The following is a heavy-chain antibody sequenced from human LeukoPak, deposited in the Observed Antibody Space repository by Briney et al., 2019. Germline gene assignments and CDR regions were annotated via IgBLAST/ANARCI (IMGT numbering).Heavy chain of an antibody. D-gene: IGHD3-3*01. CDR1: GGTFSSYA. J-gene: IGHJ6*03. Sequence: ASVKVSCKASGGTFSSYAISWVRQAPGQGLEWMGWISAYNGNTNYAQKLQGRVTMTTDTSTSTAYMELRSLRSDDTAVYYCARGRADYDFWSGPDYYYMDVWGKGTTVTVSS. CDR2: ISAYNGNT. V-gene: IGHV1-18*01. CDR3: ARGRADYDFWSGPDYYYMDV.